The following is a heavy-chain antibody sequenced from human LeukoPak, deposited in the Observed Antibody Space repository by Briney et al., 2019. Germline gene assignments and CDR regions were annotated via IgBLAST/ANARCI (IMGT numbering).Heavy chain of an antibody. CDR1: GFTVSSNY. Sequence: GGSLRLSCAASGFTVSSNYMSWVRQAPGKGLEWDSVIYSGGSTYYADSVKGRFTISRDNSRNTLYLQMNSLRAEDTAVYYCAREGYCSSTSCYTLGDAFDIWGQGTMVTVSS. CDR2: IYSGGST. D-gene: IGHD2-2*02. CDR3: AREGYCSSTSCYTLGDAFDI. V-gene: IGHV3-53*01. J-gene: IGHJ3*02.